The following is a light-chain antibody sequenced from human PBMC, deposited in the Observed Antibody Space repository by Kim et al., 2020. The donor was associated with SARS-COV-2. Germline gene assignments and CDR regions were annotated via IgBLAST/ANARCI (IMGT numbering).Light chain of an antibody. CDR3: NSRDSNDYVV. CDR1: SLRSYY. V-gene: IGLV3-19*01. CDR2: GKD. J-gene: IGLJ2*01. Sequence: SSELTQDPAVSVALGQTVRITCQGDSLRSYYATWNQQKPGQAPKVVIYGKDNRPSGVPDRFSGSSSGNTAYLTITGTQAGDEADYYCNSRDSNDYVVFGG.